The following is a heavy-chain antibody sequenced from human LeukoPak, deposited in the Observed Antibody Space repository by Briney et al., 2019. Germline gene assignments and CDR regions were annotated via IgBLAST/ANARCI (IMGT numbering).Heavy chain of an antibody. CDR1: GGSISSGSYY. CDR2: FYISGST. CDR3: ARGRAYNGYSYEFDN. J-gene: IGHJ4*02. V-gene: IGHV4-61*02. D-gene: IGHD5-18*01. Sequence: SQTLSLTCAVSGGSISSGSYYWNWIRQPAGRGLEWIGRFYISGSTNYNPSLKSRVTISADTSKNQFSLKLNSVTAADTAVYYCARGRAYNGYSYEFDNWGQGTLVTVSS.